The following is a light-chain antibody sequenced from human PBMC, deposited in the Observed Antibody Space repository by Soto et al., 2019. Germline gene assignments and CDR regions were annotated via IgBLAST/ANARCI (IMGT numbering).Light chain of an antibody. CDR2: LNSDGSH. J-gene: IGLJ3*02. CDR3: QTWGTGIQV. V-gene: IGLV4-69*01. Sequence: QAVVTQSPSASASLGASVKLTCTLSSGHSLYAITWHQQQPEKGPRYLMKLNSDGSHSKGDGIPDRFSGSSSGAERYLTISSLQSEDEADYYCQTWGTGIQVFGGGTKLTVL. CDR1: SGHSLYA.